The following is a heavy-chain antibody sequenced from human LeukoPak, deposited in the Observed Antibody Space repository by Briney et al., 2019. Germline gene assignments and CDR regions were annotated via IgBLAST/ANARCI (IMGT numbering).Heavy chain of an antibody. V-gene: IGHV3-23*01. Sequence: GGSLRLSCAASGFTFSSYAMSWVRQAPGKGLEWVSAISGSGGSTYYADSVKGRFTISRDNSKNTLYLQMNSLRAEDTAVYYCANPRVRYSSTYYDYWGQGTLVTVSS. CDR1: GFTFSSYA. CDR3: ANPRVRYSSTYYDY. CDR2: ISGSGGST. D-gene: IGHD6-13*01. J-gene: IGHJ4*02.